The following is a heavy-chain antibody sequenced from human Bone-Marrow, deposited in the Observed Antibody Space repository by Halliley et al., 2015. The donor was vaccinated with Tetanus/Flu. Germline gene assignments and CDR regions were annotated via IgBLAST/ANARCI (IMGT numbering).Heavy chain of an antibody. CDR2: ISYDGRHK. V-gene: IGHV3-30*03. J-gene: IGHJ4*02. CDR3: ASLSVNTAMTLFDY. D-gene: IGHD5-18*01. Sequence: AASGFSFSKYGIHWVRQAPGKGLEWVSFISYDGRHKYYADSVKGRFTISRDNSKNTLYLQMNSLRAEDTAIYYCASLSVNTAMTLFDYWGQGTLVAVSS. CDR1: GFSFSKYG.